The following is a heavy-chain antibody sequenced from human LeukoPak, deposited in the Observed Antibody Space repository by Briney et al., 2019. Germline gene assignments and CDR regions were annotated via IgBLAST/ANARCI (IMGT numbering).Heavy chain of an antibody. Sequence: SETLSLTCTVSGGSISSSSYYWGWIRQPPGKGLEWIGYIYYSGSTNSNPSLKSRVTVSLDTSKSQFSLSLTSVTAADTAVYYCARTSAGSFDYWGQGTPVTVSS. J-gene: IGHJ4*02. CDR2: IYYSGST. CDR3: ARTSAGSFDY. V-gene: IGHV4-61*05. CDR1: GGSISSSSYY.